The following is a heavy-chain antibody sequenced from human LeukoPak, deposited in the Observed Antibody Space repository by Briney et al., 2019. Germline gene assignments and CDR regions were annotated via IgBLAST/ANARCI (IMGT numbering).Heavy chain of an antibody. V-gene: IGHV3-23*01. J-gene: IGHJ4*02. CDR1: GFTFSSYA. CDR2: ISGSGGST. CDR3: AKAYSYGYRAFDY. Sequence: PGASLRLSCAASGFTFSSYAMSWVRQAPGKGLEWVSAISGSGGSTYYADSVKGRFTISRDSSKNTLYLQMNSLRAEDTAVYYCAKAYSYGYRAFDYWGQGTLVIVSS. D-gene: IGHD5-18*01.